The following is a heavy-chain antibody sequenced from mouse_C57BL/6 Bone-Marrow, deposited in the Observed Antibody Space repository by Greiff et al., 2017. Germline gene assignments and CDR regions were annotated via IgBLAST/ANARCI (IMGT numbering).Heavy chain of an antibody. Sequence: EVQLMESGGGLVKPGGSLKLSCAASGFTFSSYTMSWVRQTPEKRLQWVAAISGGGGNTYYPDSVNGRFTISRDNDKNILYLQMSSLRSEDTALYYCSRQVTTVLATKYFDVWGKGTTVTVSS. CDR2: ISGGGGNT. D-gene: IGHD1-1*01. CDR1: GFTFSSYT. V-gene: IGHV5-9*01. CDR3: SRQVTTVLATKYFDV. J-gene: IGHJ1*03.